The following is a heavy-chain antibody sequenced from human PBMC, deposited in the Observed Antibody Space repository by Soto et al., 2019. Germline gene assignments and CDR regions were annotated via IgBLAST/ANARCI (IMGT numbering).Heavy chain of an antibody. V-gene: IGHV3-74*01. CDR1: GFTFSSYW. J-gene: IGHJ6*02. D-gene: IGHD3-16*01. CDR3: ARRDYAAVGGYYGMDV. CDR2: INSDGSST. Sequence: PGGSLRLSCAASGFTFSSYWMHCVRQAPGKGLVWVSRINSDGSSTSYADSVKGRFTISRDNAKNTLYLQMNSLRAEDTAVYYCARRDYAAVGGYYGMDVWGQGTTVTVSS.